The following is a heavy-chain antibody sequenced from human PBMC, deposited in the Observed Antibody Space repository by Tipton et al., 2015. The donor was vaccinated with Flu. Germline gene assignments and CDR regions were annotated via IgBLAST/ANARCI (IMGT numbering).Heavy chain of an antibody. CDR1: GYSISSGYY. CDR2: IYHSGST. CDR3: AREWTSLPVNWFDP. Sequence: TLSLTCTVSGYSISSGYYWGWIRQPPGKGLEWIGSIYHSGSTYYNPSLKSRVTISVDTSKNQLPLKLSSVTAADTAVYYCAREWTSLPVNWFDPWGQGTLVTVSS. D-gene: IGHD3/OR15-3a*01. V-gene: IGHV4-38-2*02. J-gene: IGHJ5*02.